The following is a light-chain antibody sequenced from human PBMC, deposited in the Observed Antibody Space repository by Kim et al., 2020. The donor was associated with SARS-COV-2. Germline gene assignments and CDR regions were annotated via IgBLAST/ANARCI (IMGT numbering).Light chain of an antibody. J-gene: IGLJ1*01. CDR1: NTDLGASDY. V-gene: IGLV2-14*01. CDR3: ASYTRSTAHV. CDR2: EIN. Sequence: QSALTQPASVSGSPGQSITISCTGANTDLGASDYVSWYQHHPGEGAKSIIYEINKRPFGVSRRFSGSKSGNTASLTISGLQAEDEAVYFCASYTRSTAHVFGTGTKFTVL.